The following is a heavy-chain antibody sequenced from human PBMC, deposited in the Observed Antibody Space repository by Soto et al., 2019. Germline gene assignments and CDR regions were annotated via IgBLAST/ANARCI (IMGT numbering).Heavy chain of an antibody. V-gene: IGHV1-18*01. Sequence: ASVKVSCKASGYTFTNYGVSWVRQAPGQGLEWMGWINGHNGKTQYAQHLQGRVTLTTDTSTDTAYMELRSLRPDDTAVFFCARDGGNGAEYLGYYYFDYWGQGTLVTVSS. CDR1: GYTFTNYG. D-gene: IGHD1-26*01. J-gene: IGHJ4*02. CDR2: INGHNGKT. CDR3: ARDGGNGAEYLGYYYFDY.